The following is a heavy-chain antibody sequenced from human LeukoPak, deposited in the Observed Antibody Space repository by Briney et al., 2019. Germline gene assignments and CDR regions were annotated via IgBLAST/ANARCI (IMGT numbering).Heavy chain of an antibody. CDR3: ARHPEGYSSSYGYYYYYMDV. CDR2: IYPGDSDT. Sequence: GESLKISCKGSGYSFTSYWIGWVRQMPGKGLEWMGIIYPGDSDTRYSPSFQGQVTISADKSISTAYLQWSSLKASDTAMYYCARHPEGYSSSYGYYYYYMDVWGKGTTVTVSS. V-gene: IGHV5-51*01. J-gene: IGHJ6*03. CDR1: GYSFTSYW. D-gene: IGHD6-13*01.